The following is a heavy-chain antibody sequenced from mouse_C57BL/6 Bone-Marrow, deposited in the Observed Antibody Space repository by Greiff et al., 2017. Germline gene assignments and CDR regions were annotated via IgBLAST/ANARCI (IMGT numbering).Heavy chain of an antibody. J-gene: IGHJ2*01. CDR1: GFNIKDDY. V-gene: IGHV14-4*01. CDR3: TTLSYEYGEDY. CDR2: IDPENGDT. D-gene: IGHD2-4*01. Sequence: EVQLQQSGAELVRPGASVKLSCTASGFNIKDDYMHWVKQRPEQGLEWIGRIDPENGDTEYASKFKGTATITADTSSNTAYLQLSSRTSEDTAVYYCTTLSYEYGEDYWGQGTTLTVSS.